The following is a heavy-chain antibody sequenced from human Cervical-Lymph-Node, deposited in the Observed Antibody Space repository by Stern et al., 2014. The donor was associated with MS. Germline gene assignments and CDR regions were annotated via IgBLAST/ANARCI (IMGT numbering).Heavy chain of an antibody. V-gene: IGHV2-5*02. CDR3: AHRNPQWRAFDP. D-gene: IGHD6-19*01. Sequence: QVTLKESGPTLVKPTQPLTLTCTFSGFSLNTYGVGVGWIRQPPGKALEGLALIYWDDDKRYSPSLKGRLTITKDSSKNQVVLTMTNMDPVDTATYFCAHRNPQWRAFDPWGQGAQVTVSS. J-gene: IGHJ5*02. CDR1: GFSLNTYGVG. CDR2: IYWDDDK.